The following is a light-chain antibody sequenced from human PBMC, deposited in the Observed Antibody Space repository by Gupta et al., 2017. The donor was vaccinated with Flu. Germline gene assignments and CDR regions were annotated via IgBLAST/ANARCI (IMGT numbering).Light chain of an antibody. CDR2: EHK. J-gene: IGLJ2*01. CDR1: SGSIASNY. Sequence: NLMLTPPHSVSESPGKTVTMSCTRSSGSIASNYVQLYQQLPGSYPTTVIYEHKQRPSGVPVRFSWSIDSFSTSASLIISGLKTEDEEDYYCQSHDSSTLGVFGGGTKMTVL. CDR3: QSHDSSTLGV. V-gene: IGLV6-57*01.